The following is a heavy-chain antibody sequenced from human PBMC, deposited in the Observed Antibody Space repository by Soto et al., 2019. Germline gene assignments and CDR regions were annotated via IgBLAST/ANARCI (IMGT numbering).Heavy chain of an antibody. CDR3: ARRDKSLVVGEIDNAFDI. CDR2: IYPGDSDT. D-gene: IGHD3-10*01. J-gene: IGHJ3*02. CDR1: GYSFTSYW. Sequence: EVQLVQSGAEVKKPGESLKISCKGSGYSFTSYWIGWVRQMPGKGLEWMGIIYPGDSDTRYSPSFQGQVTISADKSISTASLQGSSLKASDTAMYYCARRDKSLVVGEIDNAFDIWGQGTMVTVSS. V-gene: IGHV5-51*01.